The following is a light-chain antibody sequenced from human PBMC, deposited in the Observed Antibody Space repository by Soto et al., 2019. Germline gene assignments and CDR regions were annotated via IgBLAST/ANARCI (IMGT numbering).Light chain of an antibody. Sequence: EIVLTQSPCTLSLSPGERATLSCRASQSVSSDYLAWYQQKPGQAPRLIIYGASNRATGIPDRFSGSGSGTDFTLTISRLEPEDFAVYYCQQYGSSLLVTFGGGTKVDIK. CDR2: GAS. J-gene: IGKJ4*01. CDR3: QQYGSSLLVT. CDR1: QSVSSDY. V-gene: IGKV3-20*01.